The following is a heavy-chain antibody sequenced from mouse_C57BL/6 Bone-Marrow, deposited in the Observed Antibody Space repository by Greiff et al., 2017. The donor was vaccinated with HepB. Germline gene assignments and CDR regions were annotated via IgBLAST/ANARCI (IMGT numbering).Heavy chain of an antibody. CDR3: ARGITGDAY. D-gene: IGHD1-1*01. V-gene: IGHV1-59*01. CDR1: GYTFTSYW. CDR2: IDPSDSYT. J-gene: IGHJ3*01. Sequence: QVQLQQPGAELVRPGTSVKLSCKASGYTFTSYWMHWVKQRPGQGLEWIGVIDPSDSYTNYNQKFKGKATLTVDTSSSTAYMQLSSLTSEDSAVYYCARGITGDAYWGQGTLVTVSA.